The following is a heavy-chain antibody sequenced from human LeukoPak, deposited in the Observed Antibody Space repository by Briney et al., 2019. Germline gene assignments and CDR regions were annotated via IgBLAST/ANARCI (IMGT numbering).Heavy chain of an antibody. V-gene: IGHV4-34*01. Sequence: SETLSLTCAVYGGSFSGYYWSWIRQPPGKGLEWIGEINHSGSTNYNPSLKSRVTISVDTSKNQFSLKLSSVTAADTAVYYCARGTGYSSGWYVPYHYYYMDVWGKGTTVTVSS. J-gene: IGHJ6*03. CDR2: INHSGST. CDR3: ARGTGYSSGWYVPYHYYYMDV. CDR1: GGSFSGYY. D-gene: IGHD6-19*01.